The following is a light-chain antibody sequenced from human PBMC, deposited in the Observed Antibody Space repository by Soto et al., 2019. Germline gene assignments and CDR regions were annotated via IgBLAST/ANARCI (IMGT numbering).Light chain of an antibody. CDR1: QSISSY. J-gene: IGKJ2*01. V-gene: IGKV1-39*01. CDR3: QQNYSAPRYT. Sequence: DIQMTQSPSSLSASVGDRVTITCRASQSISSYLNWYQQKPGKAPNLLIYAASSLQSGVPSRFSGSGSGTEFTLTTSSLQPEDVATYYCQQNYSAPRYTFGQGTKLEIK. CDR2: AAS.